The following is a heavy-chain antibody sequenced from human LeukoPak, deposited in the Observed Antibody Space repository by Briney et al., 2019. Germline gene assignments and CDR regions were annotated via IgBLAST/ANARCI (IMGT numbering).Heavy chain of an antibody. D-gene: IGHD2-2*01. Sequence: GGSLRLSCAASGFTFSSYAMTWVRQAPGKGLEWVSAISGSGGSTYYADSVKGRFTISRDNSKNTLYLQMNSLRAEDTAVYYCGGGDSRIVVVPAASDYWGQGTLVTVSS. V-gene: IGHV3-23*01. CDR2: ISGSGGST. J-gene: IGHJ4*02. CDR1: GFTFSSYA. CDR3: GGGDSRIVVVPAASDY.